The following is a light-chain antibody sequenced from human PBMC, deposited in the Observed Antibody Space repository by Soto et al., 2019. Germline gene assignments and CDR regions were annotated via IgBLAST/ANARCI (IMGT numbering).Light chain of an antibody. V-gene: IGLV3-1*01. J-gene: IGLJ3*02. CDR3: QAWDSFTAWV. CDR1: KLGDKY. Sequence: SYELTQPPSVSVSPGQTASITCSGDKLGDKYGCWYQPKPGQSPVLVIYQDNKRPSGIPERFSGSNSGNTATLTISGTQAMDEADYYCQAWDSFTAWVFGGGTKLTVL. CDR2: QDN.